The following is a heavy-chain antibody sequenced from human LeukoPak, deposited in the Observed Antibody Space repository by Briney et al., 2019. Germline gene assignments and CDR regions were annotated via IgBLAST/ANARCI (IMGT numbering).Heavy chain of an antibody. Sequence: ASVKVSCKASGYTFTGYYMHWVRQAPGQGLEWMGWINPNSGGTNYAQKFQGRVTMTRDTSISTAYMELSSLRSEDTAVYYCARAVVTSPRSAFDIWGQGTMVTVSS. CDR2: INPNSGGT. D-gene: IGHD4-23*01. V-gene: IGHV1-2*02. J-gene: IGHJ3*02. CDR3: ARAVVTSPRSAFDI. CDR1: GYTFTGYY.